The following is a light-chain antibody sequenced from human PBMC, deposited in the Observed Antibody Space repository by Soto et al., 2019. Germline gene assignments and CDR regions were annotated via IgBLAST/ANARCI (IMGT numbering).Light chain of an antibody. V-gene: IGLV1-44*01. Sequence: QSVLTQPPSVSGTPGQRVTISCSGSRSNIGGNAVTWYQQVPGTAPKLLIYANDQRPSGISDRFSGSKSSTSASLAISELQSEDEDDYYCAVWDDNLRGLFGGGTKLTVL. CDR2: AND. J-gene: IGLJ2*01. CDR3: AVWDDNLRGL. CDR1: RSNIGGNA.